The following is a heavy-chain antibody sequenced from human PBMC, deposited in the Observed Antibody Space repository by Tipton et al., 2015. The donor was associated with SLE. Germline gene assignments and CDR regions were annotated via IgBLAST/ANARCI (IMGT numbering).Heavy chain of an antibody. CDR3: VRGRIGTISYFEY. D-gene: IGHD1-7*01. V-gene: IGHV4-31*03. Sequence: TLSLTCTVSGGAISSGGYYWSWIRQHPGKGLEWIGYIYYRGSTYYNPSLKSRVTISVDTSKNQFSMKLTSVTAADTAVYFCVRGRIGTISYFEYWGLGTLVIVSS. CDR2: IYYRGST. J-gene: IGHJ4*02. CDR1: GGAISSGGYY.